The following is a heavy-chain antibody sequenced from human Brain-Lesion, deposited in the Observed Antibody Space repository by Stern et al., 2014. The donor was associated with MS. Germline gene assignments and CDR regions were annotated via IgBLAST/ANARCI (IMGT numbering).Heavy chain of an antibody. CDR2: IYYSGNT. CDR3: AGEEDIRYCSGGSCTGNWFDP. V-gene: IGHV4-39*01. D-gene: IGHD2-15*01. CDR1: GGSVSSTSYA. J-gene: IGHJ5*02. Sequence: QLVESGPGLVKPSETLSLTCTVAGGSVSSTSYAWAWIRQPPGKGLEWIGTIYYSGNTHYRPSLKSRLTIPQDPSKNQFSLQRSSVTAADTAVYYCAGEEDIRYCSGGSCTGNWFDPWGQGTLVTVSS.